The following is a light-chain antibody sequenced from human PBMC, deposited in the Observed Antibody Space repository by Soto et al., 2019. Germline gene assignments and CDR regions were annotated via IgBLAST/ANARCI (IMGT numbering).Light chain of an antibody. J-gene: IGKJ1*01. CDR2: ATS. CDR1: QTVNSDY. CDR3: QQYGSSRT. Sequence: EIVLTQSPGTLSLSPGETATLSCRASQTVNSDYLAWFQQRPGQAPRLLIFATSRRATDIPGRFSGSGSGTDFTLTISRLEPEDFAVYYCQQYGSSRTFGQGTKVDIK. V-gene: IGKV3-20*01.